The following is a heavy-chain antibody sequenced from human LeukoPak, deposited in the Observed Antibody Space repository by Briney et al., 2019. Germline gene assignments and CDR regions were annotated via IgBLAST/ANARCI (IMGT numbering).Heavy chain of an antibody. CDR3: ARSLGWFDP. V-gene: IGHV4-39*01. Sequence: SETLSLTCTVSGGSISSSSYYWGWIRQPPGKGLEWIGSIYYSGSTYYNPSLKSRVTISVDTSKNQFSLKLSSVTAADTAVYYCARSLGWFDPWGQGTLVTVSS. CDR1: GGSISSSSYY. CDR2: IYYSGST. J-gene: IGHJ5*02.